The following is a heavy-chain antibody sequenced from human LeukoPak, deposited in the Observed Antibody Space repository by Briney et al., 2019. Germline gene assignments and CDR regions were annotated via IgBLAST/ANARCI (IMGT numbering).Heavy chain of an antibody. CDR2: ISTSGST. J-gene: IGHJ4*02. CDR1: GDSSSSYY. CDR3: ARVTGYMIEDYFDY. V-gene: IGHV4-4*07. Sequence: SETLSLTCSVSGDSSSSYYWSWIRQPAGKGLEWIGRISTSGSTNYNPSLKSRVTMSVDTSKNQFSLRLSSVTAADTAVYYCARVTGYMIEDYFDYWGQGTLVTVSS. D-gene: IGHD3-22*01.